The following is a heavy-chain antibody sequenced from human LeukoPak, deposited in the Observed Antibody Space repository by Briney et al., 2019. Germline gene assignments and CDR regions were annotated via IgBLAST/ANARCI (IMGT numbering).Heavy chain of an antibody. V-gene: IGHV5-51*01. Sequence: GESLKISCKGSGYIFTSYWIGWVRQMPGKGLEWMGIIYPGDSDTRYSPSFQGQVTISADKSISTAYLQWSSLKASDTAMYYCARPGDYDYVWGSSSSDYFDYWGQGTLVTVSS. CDR1: GYIFTSYW. CDR3: ARPGDYDYVWGSSSSDYFDY. D-gene: IGHD3-16*01. CDR2: IYPGDSDT. J-gene: IGHJ4*02.